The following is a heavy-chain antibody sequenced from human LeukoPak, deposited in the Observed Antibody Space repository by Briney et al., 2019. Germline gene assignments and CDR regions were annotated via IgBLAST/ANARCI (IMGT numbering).Heavy chain of an antibody. Sequence: GGSLRLSCAASGFTFSNYAMHWVRQAPGKGLEYVSAISNNGGSTYYADSVKGRFTISRDNSKNTLYLQMGSLRAEDTAVYYCARCVAVAGSDYWGQRTLVTVSS. D-gene: IGHD6-19*01. CDR1: GFTFSNYA. CDR2: ISNNGGST. J-gene: IGHJ4*02. V-gene: IGHV3-64*02. CDR3: ARCVAVAGSDY.